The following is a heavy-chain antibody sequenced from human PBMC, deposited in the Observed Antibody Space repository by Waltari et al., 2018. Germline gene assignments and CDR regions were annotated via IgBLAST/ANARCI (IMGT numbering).Heavy chain of an antibody. D-gene: IGHD6-13*01. J-gene: IGHJ5*02. CDR1: GPPVGRGGYF. Sequence: QVQLHESGPGLVEPSQTLSLTCSVPGPPVGRGGYFWSWVRQPPGKGLEWIGHFYYTGLTYYNPSLKSRASISFDKSKNQFSLNLSSVTAADTAMYFCARLLGSSWYLNWFDPWGQGMLVTVAS. CDR3: ARLLGSSWYLNWFDP. V-gene: IGHV4-31*03. CDR2: FYYTGLT.